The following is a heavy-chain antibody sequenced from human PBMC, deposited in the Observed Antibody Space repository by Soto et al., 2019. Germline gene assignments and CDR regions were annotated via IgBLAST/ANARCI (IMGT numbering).Heavy chain of an antibody. J-gene: IGHJ6*03. CDR3: TRELELPPSHVYYYMDV. CDR1: GFTFSGSA. D-gene: IGHD1-7*01. CDR2: IRSKANSYAT. V-gene: IGHV3-73*01. Sequence: GGSLRLSCAASGFTFSGSAMHWVRQASGKGLEWVGRIRSKANSYATAYAASVKGRFTISRDDSKNTAYLQMNSLKTEDTAVYYCTRELELPPSHVYYYMDVWGKGTTVTVSS.